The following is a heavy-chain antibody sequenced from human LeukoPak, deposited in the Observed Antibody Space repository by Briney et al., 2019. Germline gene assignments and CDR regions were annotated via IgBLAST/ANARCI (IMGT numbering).Heavy chain of an antibody. CDR3: ATSTSYSGSYYELDY. V-gene: IGHV1-24*01. CDR2: FDPEDGET. D-gene: IGHD1-26*01. J-gene: IGHJ4*02. CDR1: GYTLSELS. Sequence: GASVKVSCKVSGYTLSELSMHWVRQAPGKGLAWMGGFDPEDGETIYAQKFQGRVTMTEDTSTDTAYMEMSSLRSEDTAVYYCATSTSYSGSYYELDYWGQGTLVTVSS.